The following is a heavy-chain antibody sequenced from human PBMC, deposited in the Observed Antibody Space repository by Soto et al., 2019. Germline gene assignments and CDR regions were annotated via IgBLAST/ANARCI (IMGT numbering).Heavy chain of an antibody. CDR3: ATRAGEVERNYYYYGMDV. CDR1: GFTFSSYA. Sequence: PGGSLRLSCAASGFTFSSYAMSWVRQAPGKGLEWVSAISGSGGSTYYADSVKGRFTISRDNSKNTLYLQMNSLRAEDTAVYYCATRAGEVERNYYYYGMDVCGQENTVTVSS. J-gene: IGHJ6*02. V-gene: IGHV3-23*01. D-gene: IGHD1-26*01. CDR2: ISGSGGST.